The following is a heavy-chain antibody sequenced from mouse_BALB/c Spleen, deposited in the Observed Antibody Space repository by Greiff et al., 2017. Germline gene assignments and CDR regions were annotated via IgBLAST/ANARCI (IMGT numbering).Heavy chain of an antibody. CDR2: ISYSGST. V-gene: IGHV3-8*02. CDR3: ARWNYGSSYVCYFDY. D-gene: IGHD1-1*01. CDR1: GDSITSGY. Sequence: EVQLQESGPSLVKPSQTLSLTCSVTGDSITSGYWNWIRKFPGNKLEYMGYISYSGSTYYNPSLKSRISITRDTSKNQYYLQLNSVTTEDTATYYCARWNYGSSYVCYFDYWGQGTTLTVSS. J-gene: IGHJ2*01.